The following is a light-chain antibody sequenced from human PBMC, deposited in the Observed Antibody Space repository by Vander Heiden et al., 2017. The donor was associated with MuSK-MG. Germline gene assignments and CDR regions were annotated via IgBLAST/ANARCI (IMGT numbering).Light chain of an antibody. CDR1: QGIASY. CDR2: GAS. CDR3: QYYRSPPLT. Sequence: DIQMTQSTSSLSASVGDRVTITCRASQGIASYLAWYQQKPGKTPNVLIYGASTLQAGVPSRFSGSGSGTDFTLTISSLQPEDIATYFCQYYRSPPLTFGGGTKVXIK. V-gene: IGKV1-27*01. J-gene: IGKJ4*01.